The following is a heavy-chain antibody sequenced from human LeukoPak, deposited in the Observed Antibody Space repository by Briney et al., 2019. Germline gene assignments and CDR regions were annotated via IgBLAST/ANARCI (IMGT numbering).Heavy chain of an antibody. CDR1: VFTLSHYW. CDR2: IESDGGRT. D-gene: IGHD2-2*01. V-gene: IGHV3-74*01. Sequence: GGSLRLSCAASVFTLSHYWMHWVRQAPGKGLVWVSRIESDGGRTDYADSLKGRFTISRDNAKNTLYLEMNSLRAEDTAVYYCARVGHCSSTACFIDYWGQGTLVTVSS. CDR3: ARVGHCSSTACFIDY. J-gene: IGHJ4*02.